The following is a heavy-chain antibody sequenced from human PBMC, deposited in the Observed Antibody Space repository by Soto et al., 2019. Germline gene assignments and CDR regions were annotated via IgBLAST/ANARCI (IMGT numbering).Heavy chain of an antibody. Sequence: GGSLRLSCAASGFTFSSYGMHWVRQAPGKGLEWVAVIWYDGSNKYYADSVKGRFTISRDNSKNTLYLQMNSLRAEDTAVYYCARDHRPLYTDYDFWSGFSSLSYFDYWGQGTLVTVSS. D-gene: IGHD3-3*01. J-gene: IGHJ4*02. CDR2: IWYDGSNK. CDR3: ARDHRPLYTDYDFWSGFSSLSYFDY. CDR1: GFTFSSYG. V-gene: IGHV3-33*01.